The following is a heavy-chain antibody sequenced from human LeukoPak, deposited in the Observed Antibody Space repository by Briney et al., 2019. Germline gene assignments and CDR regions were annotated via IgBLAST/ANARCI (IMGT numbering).Heavy chain of an antibody. CDR1: GGTFSSYA. Sequence: WASVKVSCKASGGTFSSYAISWVRQAPGQGLEWMGGIIPIFGTANYAQKFQGRVTITADESTSTAYMELSSLRSEDTAVYYCGYCSSTSSHYYYMDVWGKGTTVTISS. V-gene: IGHV1-69*13. CDR3: GYCSSTSSHYYYMDV. CDR2: IIPIFGTA. J-gene: IGHJ6*03. D-gene: IGHD2-2*01.